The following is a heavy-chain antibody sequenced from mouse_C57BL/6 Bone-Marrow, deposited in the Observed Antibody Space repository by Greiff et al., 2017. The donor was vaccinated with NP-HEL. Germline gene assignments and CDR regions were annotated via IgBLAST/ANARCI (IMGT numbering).Heavy chain of an antibody. Sequence: EVHLVESGGGLVQSGRSLRLSCATSGFTFSDFYMEWVRQAPGKGLEWIAASRNKANDYTTVYSASVKGRFIVSRDTSQSILYLQMNALRAEDTAIYYCARESSSYYAMDYWGQGTSVTVSS. D-gene: IGHD1-1*01. CDR1: GFTFSDFY. J-gene: IGHJ4*01. CDR2: SRNKANDYTT. CDR3: ARESSSYYAMDY. V-gene: IGHV7-1*01.